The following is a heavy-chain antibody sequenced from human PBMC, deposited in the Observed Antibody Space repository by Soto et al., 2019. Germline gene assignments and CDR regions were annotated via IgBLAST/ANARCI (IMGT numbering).Heavy chain of an antibody. CDR3: ASPAHYDFWSGYYSYDYYYGMDV. V-gene: IGHV5-10-1*01. CDR1: GYSFTSYW. CDR2: IDPSDSYT. J-gene: IGHJ6*02. Sequence: GESLKISCKGSGYSFTSYWISWVRQMPGKGLEWMGRIDPSDSYTNYSPSFQGHVTISADKSISTAYLQWSSLKASDTAMYYCASPAHYDFWSGYYSYDYYYGMDVWGQGTTVTVSS. D-gene: IGHD3-3*01.